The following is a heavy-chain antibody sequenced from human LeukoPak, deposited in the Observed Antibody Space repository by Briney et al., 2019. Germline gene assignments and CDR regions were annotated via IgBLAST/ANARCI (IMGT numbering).Heavy chain of an antibody. D-gene: IGHD5-24*01. CDR1: GGSISSYY. CDR3: ARGLLDGYTHPAAFDI. CDR2: IYYSGST. V-gene: IGHV4-59*01. Sequence: SETLSLTCTVSGGSISSYYWSWIRQPPGKGLEWIGYIYYSGSTNYNPSLKSRVTISVDTSKNQFSLKLSSVTAADTAVYYCARGLLDGYTHPAAFDIWGQGTMITVSS. J-gene: IGHJ3*02.